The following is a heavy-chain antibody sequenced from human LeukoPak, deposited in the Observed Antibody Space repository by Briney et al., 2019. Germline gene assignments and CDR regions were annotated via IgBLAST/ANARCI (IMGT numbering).Heavy chain of an antibody. J-gene: IGHJ4*02. V-gene: IGHV3-30*03. CDR3: VASTC. Sequence: TGGSLRLSCAASGFTFSSYGMHWVRQAPGKGLEWVAVISYDGSNKYYADSVKGRFTISRDSSKNTLYLQMNSLRAEDTAVYYCVASTCWGQGTLVTVSS. D-gene: IGHD2-15*01. CDR2: ISYDGSNK. CDR1: GFTFSSYG.